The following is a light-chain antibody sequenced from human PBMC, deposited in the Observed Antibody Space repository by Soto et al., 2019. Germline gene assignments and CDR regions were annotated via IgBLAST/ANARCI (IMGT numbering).Light chain of an antibody. CDR1: QRLSSSS. V-gene: IGKV3-20*01. CDR2: GAS. CDR3: QQYDSTPWT. Sequence: EIVLTQSPGTLSLSPGERAALSCRASQRLSSSSLAWYQQKPGHGPRLLIYGASRRATGIPARFSATESGTDFTLTISSLEPEDFAVYFCQQYDSTPWTCGQGTRVESK. J-gene: IGKJ1*01.